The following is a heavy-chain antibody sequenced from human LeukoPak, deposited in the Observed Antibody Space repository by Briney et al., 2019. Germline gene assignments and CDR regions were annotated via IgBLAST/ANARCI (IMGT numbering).Heavy chain of an antibody. CDR3: ARRSCSGATCYQLDY. V-gene: IGHV5-51*01. CDR2: IYPSDSDT. Sequence: GESLKISCEGSGYRFTSYSIAWVRQMPGKGLEWMGIIYPSDSDTTYSPSFQGQITTSADKSISTAYLQWSSLKASDTAVYYCARRSCSGATCYQLDYWGQGTLVTVSS. CDR1: GYRFTSYS. D-gene: IGHD2-15*01. J-gene: IGHJ4*02.